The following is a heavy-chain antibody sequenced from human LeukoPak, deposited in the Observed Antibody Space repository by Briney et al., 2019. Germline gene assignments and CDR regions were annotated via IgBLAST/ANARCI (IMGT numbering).Heavy chain of an antibody. Sequence: SETLSLTCAVYGASFSGYYWSWIRQPPGKGLEWIGEINHSGSTNNNPSLKSRVTISVDTSKNQFSLKLSSVTAADTAVYYCARGRGYSYGFRYWGQGTLVTVSS. V-gene: IGHV4-34*01. D-gene: IGHD5-18*01. J-gene: IGHJ4*02. CDR1: GASFSGYY. CDR3: ARGRGYSYGFRY. CDR2: INHSGST.